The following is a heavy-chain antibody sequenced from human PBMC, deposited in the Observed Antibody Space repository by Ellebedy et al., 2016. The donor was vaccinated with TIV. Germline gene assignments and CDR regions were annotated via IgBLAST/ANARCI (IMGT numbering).Heavy chain of an antibody. V-gene: IGHV1-8*01. CDR3: ARDRWNILTGYSNDF. CDR2: MNPNSNKT. CDR1: GYTFTSYD. J-gene: IGHJ4*02. D-gene: IGHD3-9*01. Sequence: ASVKVSCKASGYTFTSYDINWVRQAPGQGLEWMGWMNPNSNKTGYEQKFQGRVTMTWRTSRSTAYMELRSLRSDDTAVYYCARDRWNILTGYSNDFWGQGTLVIVSS.